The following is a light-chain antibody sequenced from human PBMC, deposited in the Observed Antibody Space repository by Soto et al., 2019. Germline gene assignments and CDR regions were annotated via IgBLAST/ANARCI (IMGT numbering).Light chain of an antibody. CDR1: SSSIGGYNF. V-gene: IGLV2-14*01. CDR3: TSYVSSSTYV. CDR2: EVS. J-gene: IGLJ1*01. Sequence: QSVLTQPASVSGSPGQSITISCTGSSSSIGGYNFVSWYQQHPGKTPKLIIFEVSHRPSGVSPRFSGSKSGNTASLTISGLQAEDEADYYCTSYVSSSTYVFGNGTKVTVL.